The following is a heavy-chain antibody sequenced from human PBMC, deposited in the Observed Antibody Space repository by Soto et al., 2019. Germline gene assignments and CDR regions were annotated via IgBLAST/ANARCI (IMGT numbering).Heavy chain of an antibody. Sequence: QVQLVQSGSELKKPGASVKVSCKASGYTVTSYAMNWVRQAPGQGLEWMGWINTNTGNPTYAQGFTGRFVFSLDTSVSTAYLQICSLKAEDTAVYYCARERVYYDFWSCYYTQNWFDPWGQGTLVTVSS. D-gene: IGHD3-3*01. J-gene: IGHJ5*02. V-gene: IGHV7-4-1*01. CDR3: ARERVYYDFWSCYYTQNWFDP. CDR1: GYTVTSYA. CDR2: INTNTGNP.